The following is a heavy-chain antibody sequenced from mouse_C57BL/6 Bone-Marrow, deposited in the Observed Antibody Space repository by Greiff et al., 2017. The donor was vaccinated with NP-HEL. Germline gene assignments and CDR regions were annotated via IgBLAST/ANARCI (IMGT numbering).Heavy chain of an antibody. CDR3: ARRDGSSFYWYFDV. J-gene: IGHJ1*03. CDR1: GYTFTSYW. CDR2: IDPSDSYT. D-gene: IGHD1-1*01. V-gene: IGHV1-50*01. Sequence: QVHVKQPGAELVKPGASVKLSCKASGYTFTSYWMQWVKQRPGQGLEWIGEIDPSDSYTNYNQKFKGKATLTVDTSSSTAYMQLSSLTSEDSAVYYCARRDGSSFYWYFDVWGTGTTVTVSS.